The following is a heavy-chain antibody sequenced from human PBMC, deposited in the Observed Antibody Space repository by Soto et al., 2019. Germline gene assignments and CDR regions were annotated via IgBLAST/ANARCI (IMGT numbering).Heavy chain of an antibody. J-gene: IGHJ4*02. V-gene: IGHV3-33*01. Sequence: GGSLRLSCSASGFTFSSYGMHWVRQAPGKGLEWVAVIWYDGSNKYYADSVKGRFTISRDNSKNTLYLQMNSLRAEDTAVYYCARDFYSGYDAKESPFDYWGQGTLVTVSS. CDR3: ARDFYSGYDAKESPFDY. CDR1: GFTFSSYG. D-gene: IGHD5-12*01. CDR2: IWYDGSNK.